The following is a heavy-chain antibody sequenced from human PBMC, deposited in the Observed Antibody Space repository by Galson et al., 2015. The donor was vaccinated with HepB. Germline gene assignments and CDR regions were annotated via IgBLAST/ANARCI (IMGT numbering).Heavy chain of an antibody. D-gene: IGHD6-19*01. Sequence: SLRLSCAASGFTFSSYEMNWVRQAPGKGLEWVSYISSTGSAIYYTDSVKGRFTISRDNAKNTLYLQMNSLRAEDTAVYYCAREKSLPRQWLPRGNWFDPWGQGTLVTVSS. CDR1: GFTFSSYE. V-gene: IGHV3-48*03. CDR3: AREKSLPRQWLPRGNWFDP. CDR2: ISSTGSAI. J-gene: IGHJ5*02.